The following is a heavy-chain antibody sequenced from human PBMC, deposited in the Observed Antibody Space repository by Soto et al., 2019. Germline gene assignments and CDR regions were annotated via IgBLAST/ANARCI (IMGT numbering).Heavy chain of an antibody. V-gene: IGHV4-31*03. CDR3: ARVKGWFDP. Sequence: QVQLQESGPGLVKPSLTLSLTCTVSGGSISRGGFFWSWIRQHPVKGLEWIGYIYYSGSTDYNPSLKSRVTISLDTSKNQFSLKLTSVTAADTAVYYCARVKGWFDPWGQGTLVTVSS. CDR2: IYYSGST. CDR1: GGSISRGGFF. J-gene: IGHJ5*02.